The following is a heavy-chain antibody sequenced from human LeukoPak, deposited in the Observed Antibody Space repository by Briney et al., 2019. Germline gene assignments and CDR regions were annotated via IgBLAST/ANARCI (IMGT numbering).Heavy chain of an antibody. D-gene: IGHD5-18*01. CDR1: GFTFSSYA. CDR2: ISGSGGST. CDR3: AKSTGYSYGYFDY. Sequence: LTGGSLRLSCAASGFTFSSYAMSWVRQAPGKGLEWDSAISGSGGSTYYPDSVKGQFTISRDNSKNTLYLQMNNLRAEDTVVYYCAKSTGYSYGYFDYWGQGTLVTVSS. V-gene: IGHV3-23*01. J-gene: IGHJ4*02.